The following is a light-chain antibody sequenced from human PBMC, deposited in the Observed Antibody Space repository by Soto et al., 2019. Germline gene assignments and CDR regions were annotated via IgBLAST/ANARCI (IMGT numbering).Light chain of an antibody. Sequence: DIVMTQSPDSLAVSLGERATINCMSSQSVFYSSDNRNYLVWYQQKSGQPPRLLISWASTREFGVPDRFSGSGSGTDFTLTIRSLQAEDVAVYYCQQHYSTPRTFGQGTKVEIK. CDR3: QQHYSTPRT. CDR2: WAS. J-gene: IGKJ1*01. V-gene: IGKV4-1*01. CDR1: QSVFYSSDNRNY.